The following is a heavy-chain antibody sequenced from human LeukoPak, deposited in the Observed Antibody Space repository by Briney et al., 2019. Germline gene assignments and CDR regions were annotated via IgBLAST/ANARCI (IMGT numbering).Heavy chain of an antibody. J-gene: IGHJ4*02. CDR1: AGSISSYY. Sequence: PSETLSLTCTVSAGSISSYYWSWIRQPPGKGLEWIGYIYFSGSTNSNPSLKSRVTISVDTSKNQFSLKLSSVTAADTAVYYCAREYQLLIFDYWGQGTLVTVSS. D-gene: IGHD2-2*01. CDR2: IYFSGST. V-gene: IGHV4-59*12. CDR3: AREYQLLIFDY.